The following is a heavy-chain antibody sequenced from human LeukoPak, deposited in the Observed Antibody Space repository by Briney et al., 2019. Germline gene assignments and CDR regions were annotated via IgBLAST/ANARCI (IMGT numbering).Heavy chain of an antibody. V-gene: IGHV3-49*04. CDR2: IRSKPYGGTT. Sequence: GGSLRLSCTASGFTFCDYAMSWVRQAPGKGLEWVGFIRSKPYGGTTEYAASVKGRFTISRDDSKSIAYPQMTSLKTEDTAVYYCTREAPGGDYYDSSGYGTSYWGQGTLVTVSS. CDR3: TREAPGGDYYDSSGYGTSY. D-gene: IGHD3-22*01. J-gene: IGHJ4*02. CDR1: GFTFCDYA.